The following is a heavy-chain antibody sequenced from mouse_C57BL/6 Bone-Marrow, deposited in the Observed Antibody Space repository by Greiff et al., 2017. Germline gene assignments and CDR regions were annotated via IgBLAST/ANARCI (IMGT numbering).Heavy chain of an antibody. CDR2: IDPSDSYT. V-gene: IGHV1-59*01. CDR3: ARLGLVAWFAY. J-gene: IGHJ3*01. D-gene: IGHD4-1*01. CDR1: GYTFTSYW. Sequence: QVQLKQPGAELVRPGTSVKLSCKASGYTFTSYWMHWVKQRPGQGLEWIGVIDPSDSYTNYNQKFKGKATLTVDTSSSTAYMQLSSLTSEDSAVYYCARLGLVAWFAYWGQGTLVTVSA.